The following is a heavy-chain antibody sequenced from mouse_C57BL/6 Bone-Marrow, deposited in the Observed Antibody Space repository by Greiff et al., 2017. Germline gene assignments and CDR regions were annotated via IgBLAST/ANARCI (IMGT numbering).Heavy chain of an antibody. V-gene: IGHV3-6*01. CDR2: ISYDGSN. Sequence: DVHLVESGPGLVKPSQSLSLTCSVTGYSITSGYYWNWIRQFPGNKLEWMGYISYDGSNNYNPSLKNRISITRDTSKNQFFLKLNSVTTEDTATYYCARDNYGSSISYWYFDVWGTGTTVTVSS. D-gene: IGHD1-1*01. J-gene: IGHJ1*03. CDR3: ARDNYGSSISYWYFDV. CDR1: GYSITSGYY.